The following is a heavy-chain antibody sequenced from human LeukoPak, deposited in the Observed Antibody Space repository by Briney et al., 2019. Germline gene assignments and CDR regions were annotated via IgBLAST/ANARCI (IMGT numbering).Heavy chain of an antibody. D-gene: IGHD3-22*01. CDR3: ARDRDYDSANFDY. Sequence: GGSLRLSCAASGFTFSSFGMHWVRQAPGKGLEWVAVIWYGGGHKYYADSVKGRFSISRDNSKNTLYLQMNSLRAEDTAVYYCARDRDYDSANFDYWGQGTLVTVSS. CDR2: IWYGGGHK. CDR1: GFTFSSFG. J-gene: IGHJ4*02. V-gene: IGHV3-33*01.